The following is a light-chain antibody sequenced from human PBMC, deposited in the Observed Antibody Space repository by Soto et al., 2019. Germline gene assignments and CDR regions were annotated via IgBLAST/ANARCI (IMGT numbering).Light chain of an antibody. Sequence: QSALTQPASVSGSPGQSITISCTGTSSDVGGYPLVFWYQQHPGKAPKLMIYEGSKRPSGVSNRFSGSKSGYTASLTISGLQAEDEADYYCCSYAGPRDVVGSGTNVNVL. J-gene: IGLJ1*01. CDR2: EGS. V-gene: IGLV2-23*01. CDR1: SSDVGGYPL. CDR3: CSYAGPRDV.